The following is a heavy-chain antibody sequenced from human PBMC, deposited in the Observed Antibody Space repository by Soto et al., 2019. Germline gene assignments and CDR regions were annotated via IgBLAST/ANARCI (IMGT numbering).Heavy chain of an antibody. V-gene: IGHV1-69*01. CDR1: GGTFSSYA. Sequence: QVQLVQSGAEVKKPGSSVKVSCKASGGTFSSYAISWVRQAPGQGLEWMGGIIPIFGTANYAQKFQGRVTITADESTSTAYMELSSLRSEDTAVYYCARGRLSYVEDQRDHYYYGMDVWGQGTTVTVSS. D-gene: IGHD2-15*01. J-gene: IGHJ6*02. CDR3: ARGRLSYVEDQRDHYYYGMDV. CDR2: IIPIFGTA.